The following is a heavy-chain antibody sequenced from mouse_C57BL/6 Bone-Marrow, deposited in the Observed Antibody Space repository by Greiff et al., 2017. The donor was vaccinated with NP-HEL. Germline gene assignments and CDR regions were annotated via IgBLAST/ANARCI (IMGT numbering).Heavy chain of an antibody. D-gene: IGHD1-1*01. CDR1: GYTFTDYE. J-gene: IGHJ4*01. V-gene: IGHV1-15*01. Sequence: VQLQQSGAELVRPGASVTLSCKASGYTFTDYEMHWVKQTPVHGLEWIGAIDPETGGTAYNQKFKGKAILTADKSSSTAYMELRSLTSEDSAVYYCTRSRDYGSSPYYAMDYWGQGTSVTVSS. CDR2: IDPETGGT. CDR3: TRSRDYGSSPYYAMDY.